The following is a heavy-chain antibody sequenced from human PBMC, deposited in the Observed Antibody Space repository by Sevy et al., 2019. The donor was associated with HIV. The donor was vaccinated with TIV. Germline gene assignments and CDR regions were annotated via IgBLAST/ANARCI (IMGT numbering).Heavy chain of an antibody. CDR2: ISGSGGST. CDR3: AKVGSTVTTLRGAFDI. V-gene: IGHV3-23*01. J-gene: IGHJ3*02. D-gene: IGHD4-17*01. Sequence: GGSLRLSCAASGFTFSSYATSWVRQAPGKGLEWVSAISGSGGSTYYADSVKGRFTISRDNSKNTLYLQMNSLRAEDTAVYYCAKVGSTVTTLRGAFDIWGQGTMVTVSS. CDR1: GFTFSSYA.